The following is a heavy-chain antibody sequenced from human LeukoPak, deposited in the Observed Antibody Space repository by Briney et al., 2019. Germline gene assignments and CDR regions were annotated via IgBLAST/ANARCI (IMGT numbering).Heavy chain of an antibody. D-gene: IGHD6-13*01. V-gene: IGHV1-18*01. Sequence: ASVKVSCKASGYTFTSYGISWVRQAPGQGLEWMGWISAYNGNTNYAQKLQGRVTMTTDTSTSTAYMELRSLRSDDTDVYYCARALVAAAGMSFGYWGQGTLVTVSS. CDR3: ARALVAAAGMSFGY. J-gene: IGHJ4*02. CDR1: GYTFTSYG. CDR2: ISAYNGNT.